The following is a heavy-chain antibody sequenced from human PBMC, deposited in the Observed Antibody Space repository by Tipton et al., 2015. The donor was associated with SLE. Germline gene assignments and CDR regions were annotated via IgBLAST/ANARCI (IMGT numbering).Heavy chain of an antibody. J-gene: IGHJ4*02. CDR1: GGSISSSSYY. D-gene: IGHD3-3*01. V-gene: IGHV4-39*01. CDR3: ARRLDSWSGAMDF. Sequence: TLSLTCTVSGGSISSSSYYWGWIRQPPGKGLEWIGTIFYSGTTYYNPSLKSGVTISVDTSKNLFSLKVTSVTAADTAVYYCARRLDSWSGAMDFWGQGTLVTVSS. CDR2: IFYSGTT.